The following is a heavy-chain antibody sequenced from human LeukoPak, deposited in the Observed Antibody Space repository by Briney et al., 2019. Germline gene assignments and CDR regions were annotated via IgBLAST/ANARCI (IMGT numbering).Heavy chain of an antibody. V-gene: IGHV1-24*01. CDR2: FDPEDGET. CDR3: ARDPSGYDYYYYMDV. D-gene: IGHD5-12*01. CDR1: GYTLTELS. J-gene: IGHJ6*03. Sequence: ASVKVSCKVSGYTLTELSMHWVRQAPGKGLEWMGGFDPEDGETIYAQKLQGRVTITTDTSTSTAYMELRSLRSDDTAVYYCARDPSGYDYYYYMDVWGKGTTVTISS.